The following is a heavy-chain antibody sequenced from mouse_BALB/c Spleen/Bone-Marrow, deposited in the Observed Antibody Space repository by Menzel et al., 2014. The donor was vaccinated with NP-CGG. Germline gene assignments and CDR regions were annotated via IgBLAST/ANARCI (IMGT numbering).Heavy chain of an antibody. J-gene: IGHJ1*01. V-gene: IGHV1-7*01. Sequence: VMLVESGAELAKPGASVKMSCKASGYTFXSYWMHWVKQRPGQGLEWIGYINPSTGYTEYNQKFKDKATLTADKSSSTAYMQLSSLTSEDSAVYYCARDWYFDVWGAGTTVTVSS. CDR2: INPSTGYT. CDR1: GYTFXSYW. CDR3: ARDWYFDV.